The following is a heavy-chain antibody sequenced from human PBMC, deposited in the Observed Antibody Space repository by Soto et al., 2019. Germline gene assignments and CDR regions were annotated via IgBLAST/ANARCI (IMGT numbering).Heavy chain of an antibody. D-gene: IGHD2-21*02. CDR2: ISKDGSVK. V-gene: IGHV3-30*03. CDR3: TGDVASGY. Sequence: QVQLVESGGGVVQPGRSLRLSCAASGFTFSSYGMHWVRQAPGKWLEWVAVISKDGSVKYYADSVKGRFTISRDNSQNTLYLQMNSLGAEDTAVYYCTGDVASGYWGQGTLVTVSS. CDR1: GFTFSSYG. J-gene: IGHJ4*02.